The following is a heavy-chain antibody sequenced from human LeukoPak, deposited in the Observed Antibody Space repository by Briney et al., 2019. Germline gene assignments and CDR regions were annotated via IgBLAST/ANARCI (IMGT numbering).Heavy chain of an antibody. CDR1: GYSLTNNW. Sequence: GESLKISCKVSGYSLTNNWIGWVRQVPGKGLEWMGIIYPGDSDTRYSPSFQGQVTISADKSISTAYLQWSSLKASDTAMYYCARRITIFGVVMTDAFDIWGQGTMVTVSS. V-gene: IGHV5-51*01. J-gene: IGHJ3*02. CDR2: IYPGDSDT. CDR3: ARRITIFGVVMTDAFDI. D-gene: IGHD3-3*01.